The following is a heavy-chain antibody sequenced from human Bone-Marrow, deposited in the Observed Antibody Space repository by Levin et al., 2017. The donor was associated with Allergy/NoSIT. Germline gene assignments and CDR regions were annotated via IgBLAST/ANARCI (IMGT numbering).Heavy chain of an antibody. CDR2: FKGKTDGGTT. V-gene: IGHV3-15*07. Sequence: GGSLRLSCAASGFTFRSHSMNWVRQAPGKGLEWVGRFKGKTDGGTTDYAAPVKGRFTISRDDSKNMLYLQMNSLKTEDTAVYYCSTVRYCTSGVCYARFYYYYGMDVWGQGTTVTVSS. J-gene: IGHJ6*02. D-gene: IGHD2-8*01. CDR3: STVRYCTSGVCYARFYYYYGMDV. CDR1: GFTFRSHS.